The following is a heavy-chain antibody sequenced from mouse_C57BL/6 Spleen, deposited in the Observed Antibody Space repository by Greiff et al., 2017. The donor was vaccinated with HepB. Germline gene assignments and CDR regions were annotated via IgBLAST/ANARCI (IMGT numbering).Heavy chain of an antibody. J-gene: IGHJ2*01. V-gene: IGHV1-80*01. Sequence: VKLQESGAELVKPGASVKISCKASGYAFSSYWMNWVKQRPGKGLEWIGQIYPGDGDTNYNGKFKGKATLTADKSSSTAYMQLSSLTSEDSAVYFCARTDRGYFDYWGQGTTLTVSS. CDR2: IYPGDGDT. CDR3: ARTDRGYFDY. CDR1: GYAFSSYW.